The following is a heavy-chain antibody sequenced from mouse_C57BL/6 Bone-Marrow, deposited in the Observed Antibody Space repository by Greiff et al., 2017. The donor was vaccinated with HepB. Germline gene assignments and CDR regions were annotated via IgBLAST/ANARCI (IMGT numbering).Heavy chain of an antibody. D-gene: IGHD1-1*01. J-gene: IGHJ4*01. CDR3: ARPTVTRMDY. Sequence: QVQLQQSGPELVKPGASVKISCKASGYAFSSSWMNWVKQRPGKGLEWIGRIYPGDGDTNYNGKFKGKATLTADKSSSTAYMQLSSLTSEDSAVYFCARPTVTRMDYWGQGTSVTVSS. CDR1: GYAFSSSW. CDR2: IYPGDGDT. V-gene: IGHV1-82*01.